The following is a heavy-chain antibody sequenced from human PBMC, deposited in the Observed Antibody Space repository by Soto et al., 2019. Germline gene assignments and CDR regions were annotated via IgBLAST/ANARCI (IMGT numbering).Heavy chain of an antibody. CDR3: ARGYYDSSGTFDY. D-gene: IGHD3-22*01. V-gene: IGHV4-61*01. J-gene: IGHJ4*02. Sequence: KPSETLSLTCTVSGGSVSSGSYYWSWIRQPPGKGLEWIGYIYYSGSTNYNPSLKSRVTISVDTSKNQFSLKLSSVTAADTAVYYCARGYYDSSGTFDYWGQGNLVTVYS. CDR1: GGSVSSGSYY. CDR2: IYYSGST.